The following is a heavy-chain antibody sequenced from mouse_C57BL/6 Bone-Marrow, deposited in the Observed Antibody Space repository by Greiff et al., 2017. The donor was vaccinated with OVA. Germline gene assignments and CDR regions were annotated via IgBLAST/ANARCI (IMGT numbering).Heavy chain of an antibody. CDR2: ISSGSSTI. Sequence: EVKLMESGGGLVKPGGSLKLSCAASGFTFSDYGMHWVRQAPEKGLEWVAYISSGSSTIYYADTVKGRFTISRDNAKNTLFLQMTSLRSEDTAMYYCARELWLETYYFDYWGQGTTLTVSS. V-gene: IGHV5-17*01. CDR3: ARELWLETYYFDY. CDR1: GFTFSDYG. J-gene: IGHJ2*01. D-gene: IGHD2-2*01.